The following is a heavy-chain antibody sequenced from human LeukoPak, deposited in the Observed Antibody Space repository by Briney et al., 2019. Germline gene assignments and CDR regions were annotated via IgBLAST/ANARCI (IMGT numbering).Heavy chain of an antibody. J-gene: IGHJ4*02. CDR3: ARRSGNSWSSFDY. CDR2: TSGFGGST. CDR1: GFTFNNYA. V-gene: IGHV3-23*01. Sequence: GGSLRLSCAASGFTFNNYAMNWVRQAPGKGLEWVSGTSGFGGSTYYAPSVKGRLTISRDNFGNMLYLHLDSLRVEDTAIYYCARRSGNSWSSFDYWGQGALVTVSS. D-gene: IGHD2-15*01.